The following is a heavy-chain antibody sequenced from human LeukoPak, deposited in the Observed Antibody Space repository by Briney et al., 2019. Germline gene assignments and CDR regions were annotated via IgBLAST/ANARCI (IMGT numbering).Heavy chain of an antibody. V-gene: IGHV3-23*01. CDR3: AKVGGRGKYFDAFDI. CDR2: ISNRGDGT. CDR1: GFTFSSYA. J-gene: IGHJ3*02. Sequence: GGSLRLSCAASGFTFSSYAMNWGRQAPGKGLEWVSNISNRGDGTYYADSVKGRFTISRDHSKNPLYLPMNSLRAEDTAVYYCAKVGGRGKYFDAFDIWGHGTMLTVSS. D-gene: IGHD2/OR15-2a*01.